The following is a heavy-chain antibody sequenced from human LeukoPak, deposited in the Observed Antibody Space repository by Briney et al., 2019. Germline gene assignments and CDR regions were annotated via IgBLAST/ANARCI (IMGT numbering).Heavy chain of an antibody. Sequence: GGSLRLSCAASGFTFRSYWMSWVRQAPRRGVEWVAKIKQDGSEKFYVDSVKGRFTISRGNAKNSLFLQMNSLRAEATAVYYCAIAFIAEGMDIWGQGTTVTVSS. CDR1: GFTFRSYW. CDR2: IKQDGSEK. D-gene: IGHD6-13*01. V-gene: IGHV3-7*01. J-gene: IGHJ6*02. CDR3: AIAFIAEGMDI.